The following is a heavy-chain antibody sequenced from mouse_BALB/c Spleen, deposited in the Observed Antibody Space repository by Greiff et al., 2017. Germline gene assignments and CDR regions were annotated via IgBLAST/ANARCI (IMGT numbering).Heavy chain of an antibody. Sequence: VQLQQSGPGLVQPSQSLSITCTVSGFSLTSYGVHWVRQSPGKGLEWLGVIWSGGSTGYNAAFISRLSISKDNSKSQVFFKMNSLQANDTAIYYCARTRAYYDGFAYWGQGTLVTVSA. V-gene: IGHV2-2*02. CDR1: GFSLTSYG. CDR2: IWSGGST. CDR3: ARTRAYYDGFAY. J-gene: IGHJ3*01. D-gene: IGHD1-1*01.